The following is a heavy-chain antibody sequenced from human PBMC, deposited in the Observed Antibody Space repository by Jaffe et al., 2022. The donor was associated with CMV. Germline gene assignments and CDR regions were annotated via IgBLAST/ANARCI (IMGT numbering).Heavy chain of an antibody. CDR3: ARSYYYDSSGYLDDAFDI. Sequence: QVQLQESGPGLVKPSETLSLTCTVSGGSISSYYWSWIRQPPGKGLEWIGYIYYSGSTNYNPSLKSRVTISVDTSKNQFSLKLSSVTAADTAVYYCARSYYYDSSGYLDDAFDIWGQGTMVTVSS. J-gene: IGHJ3*02. D-gene: IGHD3-22*01. CDR1: GGSISSYY. V-gene: IGHV4-59*01. CDR2: IYYSGST.